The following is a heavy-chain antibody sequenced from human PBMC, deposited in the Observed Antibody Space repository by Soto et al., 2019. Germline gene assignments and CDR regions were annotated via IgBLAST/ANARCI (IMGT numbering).Heavy chain of an antibody. D-gene: IGHD2-21*02. V-gene: IGHV1-69*06. CDR1: GGIFSSNT. CDR3: ARKAACGGDCYAFDS. J-gene: IGHJ4*02. Sequence: QVYLVQSGAEVKKPGSSVKISCKDSGGIFSSNTINWVRQAAGQGLEWMGWIIPLFGTANYAAKFQGRVTITADKPTKTEYIEFTSLSYEYTAVYYCARKAACGGDCYAFDSWGQGTLVTVAS. CDR2: IIPLFGTA.